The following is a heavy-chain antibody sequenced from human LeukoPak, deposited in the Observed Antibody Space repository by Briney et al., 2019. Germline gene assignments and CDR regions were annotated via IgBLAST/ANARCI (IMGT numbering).Heavy chain of an antibody. CDR3: ARRVLSRVYPDPNWFDP. CDR1: GYRCTNYW. Sequence: GESLKISCKGSGYRCTNYWNGWVRQMPGKGLGWMGIINPGDSDTRYSPSLQGQVTISADMSISTASLHWSSLKASDTALYYCARRVLSRVYPDPNWFDPWGQGTLVTVSS. CDR2: INPGDSDT. D-gene: IGHD2-8*01. V-gene: IGHV5-51*01. J-gene: IGHJ5*02.